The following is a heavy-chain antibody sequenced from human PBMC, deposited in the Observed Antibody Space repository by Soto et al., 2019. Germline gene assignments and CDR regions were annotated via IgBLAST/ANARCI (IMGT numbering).Heavy chain of an antibody. D-gene: IGHD3-10*01. CDR2: IKQDGSGE. CDR3: ARDRGPPRYLYYGMDV. V-gene: IGHV3-7*01. Sequence: XGSLRLSCSASGFTFSTYWMSWVRQAPGKGLEWVGNIKQDGSGENYVDSVKGRFTISRDNANHSLYLQMNSLRAEDTAVYYCARDRGPPRYLYYGMDVSGQGTTVTVSS. CDR1: GFTFSTYW. J-gene: IGHJ6*02.